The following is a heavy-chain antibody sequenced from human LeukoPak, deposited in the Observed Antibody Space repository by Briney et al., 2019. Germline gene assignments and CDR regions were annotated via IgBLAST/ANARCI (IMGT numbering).Heavy chain of an antibody. Sequence: GGSLRLSCEASGFTFSSYEMSWVRQAPGKGLEWVSYITTGGSAIYYADSVKGRFTITRDNAKNSLYLQMNSLRAEDMAVYYCVRGGYCSSTICYWYNAFDMWGQGTMVTVSS. CDR3: VRGGYCSSTICYWYNAFDM. J-gene: IGHJ3*02. CDR1: GFTFSSYE. D-gene: IGHD2-2*01. V-gene: IGHV3-48*03. CDR2: ITTGGSAI.